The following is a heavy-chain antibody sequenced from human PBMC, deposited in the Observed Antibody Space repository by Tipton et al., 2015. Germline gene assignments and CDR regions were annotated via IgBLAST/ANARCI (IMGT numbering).Heavy chain of an antibody. Sequence: TLSLTCTVSGGSISNYYWSWIRQPAGKGLEWIGRIYTTGSTNYNPSLKSRVTMSVDTSKNHFSLRLSSVTAADTAVYYCAREVWYYDSSGYDYWGQGTLVTVSS. J-gene: IGHJ4*02. CDR1: GGSISNYY. CDR3: AREVWYYDSSGYDY. D-gene: IGHD3-22*01. V-gene: IGHV4-4*07. CDR2: IYTTGST.